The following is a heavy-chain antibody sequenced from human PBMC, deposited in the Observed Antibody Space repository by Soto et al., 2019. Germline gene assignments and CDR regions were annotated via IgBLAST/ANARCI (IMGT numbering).Heavy chain of an antibody. CDR3: VKDLLQNTVPTCGS. CDR2: ISSDGNNK. J-gene: IGHJ5*02. CDR1: GFTFDSYG. V-gene: IGHV3-30*18. Sequence: QVQLVESGGGVVQPGRSLRLSCAASGFTFDSYGMHWVRQAPGKGLEWVAVISSDGNNKYYADSVKGRFSIYRDNFNNILYLQMSSLRVEETAVYYCVKDLLQNTVPTCGSWGQGTLVTVSS. D-gene: IGHD4-17*01.